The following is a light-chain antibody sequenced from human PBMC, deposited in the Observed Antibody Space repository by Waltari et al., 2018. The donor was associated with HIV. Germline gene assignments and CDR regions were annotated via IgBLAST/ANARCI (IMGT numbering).Light chain of an antibody. Sequence: QSVLTQPPSVSAAPGPKVNLSCSGSSSNIGNNYVSWYQQLPGTAPKLLISEKNKRPSGIPDRFSGSKSGTSATLGITGLQTGDEADYYCGTWDSSLSAGVFGGGTKLTVL. CDR2: EKN. V-gene: IGLV1-51*02. CDR3: GTWDSSLSAGV. J-gene: IGLJ2*01. CDR1: SSNIGNNY.